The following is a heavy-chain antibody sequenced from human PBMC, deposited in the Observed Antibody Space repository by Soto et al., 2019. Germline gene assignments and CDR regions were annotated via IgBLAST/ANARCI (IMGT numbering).Heavy chain of an antibody. Sequence: SETLSLTCTVSGASISSGGYYWSWIRQHPGKGLEWIGYIYYSGSTSYNPSLKSRVTISVDTSKTQFSLTLNSVTAADTAVYYCAREVTSATYDYWGQGTLVTVS. CDR3: AREVTSATYDY. J-gene: IGHJ4*02. CDR1: GASISSGGYY. V-gene: IGHV4-31*03. D-gene: IGHD2-2*01. CDR2: IYYSGST.